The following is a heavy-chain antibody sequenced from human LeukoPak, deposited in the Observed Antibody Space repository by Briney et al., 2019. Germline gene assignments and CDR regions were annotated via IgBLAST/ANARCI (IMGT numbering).Heavy chain of an antibody. D-gene: IGHD6-13*01. Sequence: EASVKVSCKASGYTFTDYYMHWVRQAPGQGLEWMGWINSNSGGTNSAQKFQGRVTMSRDTSSNTAYMELTRLRSDDTAVYYCARDPLPSSSLASLGYGMDVWGQGTTVTVSS. CDR3: ARDPLPSSSLASLGYGMDV. V-gene: IGHV1-2*02. CDR1: GYTFTDYY. CDR2: INSNSGGT. J-gene: IGHJ6*02.